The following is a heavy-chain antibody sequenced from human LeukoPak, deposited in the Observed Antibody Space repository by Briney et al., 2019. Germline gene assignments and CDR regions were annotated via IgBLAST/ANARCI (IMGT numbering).Heavy chain of an antibody. V-gene: IGHV1-69*05. CDR1: GGTFSSYA. D-gene: IGHD3-3*01. CDR2: IIPIFGTA. Sequence: GASVKVSCKASGGTFSSYAISWVRQAPGQGLEWMGGIIPIFGTANYAQKFQGRVTITTDESTSTAYMELSSLRSEDTAVYYCARGDPTTIFGANWFDPWGRGTLVTVSS. CDR3: ARGDPTTIFGANWFDP. J-gene: IGHJ5*02.